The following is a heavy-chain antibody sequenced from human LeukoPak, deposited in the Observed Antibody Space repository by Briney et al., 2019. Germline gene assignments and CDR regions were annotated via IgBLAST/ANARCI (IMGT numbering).Heavy chain of an antibody. V-gene: IGHV4-31*03. CDR3: ASNNGDYPEYYFDY. CDR1: GGSISSGGYY. J-gene: IGHJ4*02. D-gene: IGHD4-17*01. Sequence: SETLSLTCTVSGGSISSGGYYWSWLRQHPGKGLEWIGYIYYSGSTYYNPSLKSRVTISVDTSKNQFSLKLSSVTAADTAVYYCASNNGDYPEYYFDYWGQGTLVTVSS. CDR2: IYYSGST.